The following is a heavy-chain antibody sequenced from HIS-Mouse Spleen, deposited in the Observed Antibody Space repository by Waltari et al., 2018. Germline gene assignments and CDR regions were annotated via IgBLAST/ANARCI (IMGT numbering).Heavy chain of an antibody. Sequence: QVQLVQSGAEVKKPGASVKVSCKDSGYTFNSYYINWVRQATGQGREWMGWMNPNSGTTGHAQKFQRRDTMTTNTSISTAYMELSSLRSEDTAVYYCARGLAGDLDYWGQGTLVTVSS. J-gene: IGHJ4*02. D-gene: IGHD7-27*01. V-gene: IGHV1-8*01. CDR1: GYTFNSYY. CDR2: MNPNSGTT. CDR3: ARGLAGDLDY.